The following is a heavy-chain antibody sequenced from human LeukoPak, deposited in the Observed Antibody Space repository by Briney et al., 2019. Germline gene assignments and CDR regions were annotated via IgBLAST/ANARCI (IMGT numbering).Heavy chain of an antibody. Sequence: PSETLSLACAVYGGSFSGYYWSWIRQPAGKGLEWIGRIYTSGSTNYNPSLKSRVTMSVDTSKNQFSLKLSSVTAADTAVYYCARVGYDYVWGSYRTLLFYFDYWGQGTLVTVSS. J-gene: IGHJ4*02. CDR1: GGSFSGYY. CDR2: IYTSGST. CDR3: ARVGYDYVWGSYRTLLFYFDY. V-gene: IGHV4-59*10. D-gene: IGHD3-16*02.